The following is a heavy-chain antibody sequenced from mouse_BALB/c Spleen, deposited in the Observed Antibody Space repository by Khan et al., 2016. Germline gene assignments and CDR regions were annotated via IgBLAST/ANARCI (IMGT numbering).Heavy chain of an antibody. CDR1: GDSITSGY. CDR3: AVYYGHFFYY. D-gene: IGHD2-1*01. Sequence: EVQLVESGPSLVKPSQTLSLTCSVTGDSITSGYWNWIRKLPGNKLEYMGYIRYSGSTYYNQYLKSRISIIRETSKSKYYLLLNSVTTEYTATYYSAVYYGHFFYYWGQGTTLTVSS. V-gene: IGHV3-8*02. J-gene: IGHJ2*01. CDR2: IRYSGST.